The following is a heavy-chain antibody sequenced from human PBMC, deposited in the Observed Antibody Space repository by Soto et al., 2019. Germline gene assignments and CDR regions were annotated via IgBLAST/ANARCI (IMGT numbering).Heavy chain of an antibody. CDR2: IIPMFGTP. D-gene: IGHD5-12*01. Sequence: SVKVSCKSSGVTFNSQDMRWVRQAPGQGLEWMGGIIPMFGTPHYAEKFQDRVTITADESTGTAYLELSSLTSEDTAVYYCATNEGRDGYSFDYWGPGTLVTVSS. CDR1: GVTFNSQD. J-gene: IGHJ4*02. CDR3: ATNEGRDGYSFDY. V-gene: IGHV1-69*13.